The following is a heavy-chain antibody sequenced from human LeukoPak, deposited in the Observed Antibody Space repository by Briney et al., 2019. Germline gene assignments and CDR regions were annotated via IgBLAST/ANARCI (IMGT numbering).Heavy chain of an antibody. V-gene: IGHV4-4*07. Sequence: SETLSLTCTVSGGSISTYYWSLIRQPAAKGLEWIGRIYASGNTNYNPSLKSRVTMSLDTSKNQFSLRLTSVTAADTAVYNCAREYSSSSGKNAFDVWGQGTMVTVSS. CDR1: GGSISTYY. CDR2: IYASGNT. CDR3: AREYSSSSGKNAFDV. D-gene: IGHD6-6*01. J-gene: IGHJ3*01.